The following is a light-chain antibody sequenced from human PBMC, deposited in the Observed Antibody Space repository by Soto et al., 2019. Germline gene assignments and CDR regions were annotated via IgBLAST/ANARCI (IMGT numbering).Light chain of an antibody. CDR1: QSISSR. CDR2: KAS. J-gene: IGKJ4*01. CDR3: QQYNSYSVT. V-gene: IGKV1-5*03. Sequence: DIQMTQSPSTLSASVGDRVTNTCRASQSISSRLAWYQQKPGKAPKLLIYKASSLESGVPSRFSGSGSGTEFTLTISSLQPDDFATYYCQQYNSYSVTFGGGTKVEIK.